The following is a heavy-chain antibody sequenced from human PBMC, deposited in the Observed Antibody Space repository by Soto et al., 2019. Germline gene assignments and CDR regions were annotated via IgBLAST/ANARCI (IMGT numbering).Heavy chain of an antibody. CDR3: ASGYSYGYRPGYYGMDV. Sequence: TLSLTCTVSGGSISSGDYYWSWIRQPPGKGLERIGYIYYSGSTYYNPSLKSRVTISVDTSKNQFSLKLSSVTAADTAVYYCASGYSYGYRPGYYGMDVWGQGTTVTVSS. J-gene: IGHJ6*02. CDR2: IYYSGST. D-gene: IGHD5-18*01. V-gene: IGHV4-30-4*01. CDR1: GGSISSGDYY.